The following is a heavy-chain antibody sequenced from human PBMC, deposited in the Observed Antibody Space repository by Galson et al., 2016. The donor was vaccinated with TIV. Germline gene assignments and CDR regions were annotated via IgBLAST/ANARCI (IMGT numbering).Heavy chain of an antibody. J-gene: IGHJ3*01. Sequence: SCKASGYSFTTYDMHWVRQAPGKALEWVALMSYDGDTNYADSVKGRVTVSRDNSKNTLYLQMNSLRLDDTAVYYCARGYETYAFDLWGPGTMVAVSS. CDR1: GYSFTTYD. V-gene: IGHV3-30*19. CDR2: MSYDGDTN. CDR3: ARGYETYAFDL. D-gene: IGHD1-1*01.